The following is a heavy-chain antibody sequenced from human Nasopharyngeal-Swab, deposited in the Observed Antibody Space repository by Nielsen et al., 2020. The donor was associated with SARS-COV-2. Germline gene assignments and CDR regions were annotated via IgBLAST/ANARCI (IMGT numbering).Heavy chain of an antibody. V-gene: IGHV1-18*01. CDR3: ARGGGYCSSTSCPNWFDP. CDR2: ISAYNGNT. Sequence: ASVKVSCKASGYTFTSYGISWVRQAPGQGLEWMGWISAYNGNTNYAQKFQGRVTITADESTSTAYMELSSLRSEDTAVYYCARGGGYCSSTSCPNWFDPWGQGTLVTVSS. CDR1: GYTFTSYG. D-gene: IGHD2-2*01. J-gene: IGHJ5*02.